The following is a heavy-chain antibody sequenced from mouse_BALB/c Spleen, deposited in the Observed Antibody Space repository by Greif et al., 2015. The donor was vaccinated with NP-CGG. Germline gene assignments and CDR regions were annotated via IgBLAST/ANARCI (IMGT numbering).Heavy chain of an antibody. J-gene: IGHJ1*01. CDR3: ARVITGYWYFDV. Sequence: VQLQQSGAELVKPGASVKLSCTASGFNIKDTYMHWVKQRPDQGLEWIGRIDPANGNTKYDPKFQGKATITADTSSNTAYLQLSSLTSEDTAVYYCARVITGYWYFDVWGAGTTVTVSS. D-gene: IGHD2-4*01. CDR1: GFNIKDTY. CDR2: IDPANGNT. V-gene: IGHV14-3*02.